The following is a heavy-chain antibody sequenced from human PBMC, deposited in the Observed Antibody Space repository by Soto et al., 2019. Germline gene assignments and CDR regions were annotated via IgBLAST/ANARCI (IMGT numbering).Heavy chain of an antibody. CDR1: GFTLSNYA. J-gene: IGHJ2*01. CDR2: ISGSGGST. V-gene: IGHV3-23*01. D-gene: IGHD1-1*01. CDR3: AKGVRGTSWYFDL. Sequence: EVQLLESGGGLVQPGGSLRLSCAASGFTLSNYAMSWVRQAPGKGLEWVSAISGSGGSTYYADSVKGRFTISRDNSKNMLYLQMNSLRAEDTAVYYCAKGVRGTSWYFDLWGRGTLVTVSS.